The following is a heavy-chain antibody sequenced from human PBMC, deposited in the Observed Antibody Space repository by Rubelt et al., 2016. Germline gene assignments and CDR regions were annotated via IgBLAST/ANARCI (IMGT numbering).Heavy chain of an antibody. CDR1: GFTFTTSG. CDR3: ARDGSEWSRDY. J-gene: IGHJ4*02. Sequence: VQLVESGGGVVQPGRSLRLSCVASGFTFTTSGMTWIRQAPGKGLEWVSTIVYSGDYQYYADSVKGRFTVSRDNARKARLLEMNSLRVDDTAMDFWARDGSEWSRDYWGQGTLVTVSS. D-gene: IGHD3-3*01. CDR2: IVYSGDYQ. V-gene: IGHV3-21*01.